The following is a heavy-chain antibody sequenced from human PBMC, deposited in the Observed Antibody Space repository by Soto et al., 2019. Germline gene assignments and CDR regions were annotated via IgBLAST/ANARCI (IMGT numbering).Heavy chain of an antibody. CDR1: GGTFINYG. J-gene: IGHJ6*02. Sequence: QVQLLQSGAEVKKPGSSVKLSCKASGGTFINYGTSWVRQAPGQGLEWMGAIIHRFGRAKSAERFQGRVTLTADESTRTVYLELRSLRADDTAVYYCARDRDAVLVPGDQYYYGMDVWGQGTAVTVSS. CDR2: IIHRFGRA. CDR3: ARDRDAVLVPGDQYYYGMDV. V-gene: IGHV1-69*01. D-gene: IGHD7-27*01.